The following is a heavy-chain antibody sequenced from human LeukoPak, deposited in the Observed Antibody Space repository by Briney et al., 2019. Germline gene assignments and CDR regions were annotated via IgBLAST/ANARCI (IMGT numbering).Heavy chain of an antibody. CDR1: GGSVSGYY. D-gene: IGHD3-22*01. CDR3: ARYYYDGSGYYHDY. Sequence: SETLSLTCAVYGGSVSGYYWSWIRQPAGKGLEWIGRIYTTGSTNYNPSLKSRVTMSVDTSKNQFSLKLSSVTAADTAVYYCARYYYDGSGYYHDYWGQGTLVTVSS. J-gene: IGHJ4*02. V-gene: IGHV4-59*10. CDR2: IYTTGST.